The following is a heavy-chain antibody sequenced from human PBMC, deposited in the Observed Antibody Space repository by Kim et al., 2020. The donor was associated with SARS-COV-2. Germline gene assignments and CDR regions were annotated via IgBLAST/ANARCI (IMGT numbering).Heavy chain of an antibody. V-gene: IGHV3-64D*09. D-gene: IGHD2-21*01. CDR2: ISSNGGST. Sequence: GGSLRLSCSASGFTFSSYAMHWVRQAPGKGLEYVSAISSNGGSTYYADSVKGRFTISRDNSKNTLYLQMSRLRAEDTAVYYCVKEAVEMAIYYFDYWGQGTLGTVSS. CDR3: VKEAVEMAIYYFDY. CDR1: GFTFSSYA. J-gene: IGHJ4*02.